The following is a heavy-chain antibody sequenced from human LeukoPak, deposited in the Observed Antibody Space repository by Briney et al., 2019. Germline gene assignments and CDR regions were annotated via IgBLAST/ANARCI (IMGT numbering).Heavy chain of an antibody. CDR2: IYRGGTT. CDR3: ARDCSGVGATLY. V-gene: IGHV3-53*01. D-gene: IGHD1-26*01. CDR1: GFTVSSNY. J-gene: IGHJ4*02. Sequence: GGSLRLSCAASGFTVSSNYMSWVRQAPGKGLEWVSVIYRGGTTYYADSVKGRFTISRDSSKNTLYLQMNSLRAEDTAVYYCARDCSGVGATLYWGQGTLVTVSS.